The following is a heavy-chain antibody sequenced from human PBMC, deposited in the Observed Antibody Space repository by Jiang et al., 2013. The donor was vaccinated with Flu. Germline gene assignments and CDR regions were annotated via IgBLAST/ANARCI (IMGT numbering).Heavy chain of an antibody. D-gene: IGHD6-19*01. V-gene: IGHV5-10-1*01. Sequence: LEWMARIDPSDSQSNYSPSFQGHVTISADKSVSTAYLQWSSLKPSDTAMYYCARHLGSGWADFDYWGQGTLVTVSS. J-gene: IGHJ4*02. CDR3: ARHLGSGWADFDY. CDR2: IDPSDSQS.